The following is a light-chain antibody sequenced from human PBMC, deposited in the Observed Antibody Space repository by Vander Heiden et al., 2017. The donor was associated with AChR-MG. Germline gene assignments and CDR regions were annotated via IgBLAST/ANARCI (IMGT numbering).Light chain of an antibody. CDR2: ENN. CDR1: SSNIGNNY. Sequence: QSVLTPPPSVSPAPGQKVTISCSGSSSNIGNNYVSWYQQLPGTAPKLLIYENNKRPSGIPDRFSGSKSGTSATLGITGLQTGDEADYYCGTWDSSLSAVFGGGTKLTVL. CDR3: GTWDSSLSAV. J-gene: IGLJ2*01. V-gene: IGLV1-51*02.